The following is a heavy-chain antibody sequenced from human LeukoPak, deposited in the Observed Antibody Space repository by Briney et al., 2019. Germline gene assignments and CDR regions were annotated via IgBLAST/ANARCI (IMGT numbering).Heavy chain of an antibody. Sequence: ASVKVSCKASGYTFTNYAMHWVRQAPGQRLEWMGWINAGNGNTKYSQKFQGRVTITRDTSASTAYMELSSLRSEDTAVYYCAKDPLGYYDSSGYYDYFDYWGQGTLVTVSS. V-gene: IGHV1-3*01. D-gene: IGHD3-22*01. CDR3: AKDPLGYYDSSGYYDYFDY. J-gene: IGHJ4*02. CDR1: GYTFTNYA. CDR2: INAGNGNT.